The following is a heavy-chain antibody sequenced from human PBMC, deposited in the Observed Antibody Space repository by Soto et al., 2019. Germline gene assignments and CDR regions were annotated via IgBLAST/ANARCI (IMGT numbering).Heavy chain of an antibody. Sequence: EVQLLESGGGLVQPGGSLRLSCAASGFTFSSYAMSWVRQAPGKGLEWVSAISGSGGSTYYADSVKGRFTISRDNFKDTVYLQMNSLRAEDTAVYYCAKDRYSGWYIRGVAWGQGTLVTVSS. V-gene: IGHV3-23*01. J-gene: IGHJ4*02. CDR1: GFTFSSYA. D-gene: IGHD6-19*01. CDR3: AKDRYSGWYIRGVA. CDR2: ISGSGGST.